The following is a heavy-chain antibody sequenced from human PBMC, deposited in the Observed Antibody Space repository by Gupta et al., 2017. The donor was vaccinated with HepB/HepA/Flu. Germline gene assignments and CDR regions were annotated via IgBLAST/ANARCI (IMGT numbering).Heavy chain of an antibody. CDR2: ISYDGSNK. V-gene: IGHV3-30*03. J-gene: IGHJ6*02. D-gene: IGHD3-10*01. CDR3: ARSMVRGPYYYYYGMDV. CDR1: GCTFSSYG. Sequence: QVQLVASGGGVVQPGRSLRLSWAASGCTFSSYGMHWVRPAPGKGLEWVAVISYDGSNKYYADSVKGRFTISRDNSKNTLYLQMNSLRAEDTAVYYCARSMVRGPYYYYYGMDVWGQGTTVTVSS.